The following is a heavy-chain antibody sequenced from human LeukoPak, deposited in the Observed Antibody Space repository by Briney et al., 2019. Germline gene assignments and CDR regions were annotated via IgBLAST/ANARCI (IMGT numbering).Heavy chain of an antibody. V-gene: IGHV3-53*01. CDR2: IYSGGST. Sequence: GGSLRLSCAASGFTVSSNYMSWVRQAPGKGLEWVSVIYSGGSTYYADPVKGRFTISRDNSKNTLYLQMNSLRAEDTAVYYCASHRRGSSCTYDYWGQGTLVTVSS. D-gene: IGHD6-13*01. CDR3: ASHRRGSSCTYDY. J-gene: IGHJ4*02. CDR1: GFTVSSNY.